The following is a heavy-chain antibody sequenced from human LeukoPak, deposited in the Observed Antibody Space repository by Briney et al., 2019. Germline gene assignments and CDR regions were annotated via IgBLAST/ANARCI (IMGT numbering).Heavy chain of an antibody. D-gene: IGHD3-9*01. V-gene: IGHV4-39*07. J-gene: IGHJ4*02. Sequence: SETLSLTCTVSGGSIGSSSYYWGWIRQPPGKGLNWIGSIYYSGSTNYNPSLKSRVTISVDTSKNQFSLKLSSVTAADTAVYYCARGVGLLRYFDWFTDYFDYWGQGTLVTVSS. CDR2: IYYSGST. CDR1: GGSIGSSSYY. CDR3: ARGVGLLRYFDWFTDYFDY.